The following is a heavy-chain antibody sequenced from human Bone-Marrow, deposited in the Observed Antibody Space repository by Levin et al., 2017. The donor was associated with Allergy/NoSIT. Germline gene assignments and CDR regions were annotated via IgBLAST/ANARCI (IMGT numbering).Heavy chain of an antibody. CDR2: ISSTSSYI. V-gene: IGHV3-21*01. CDR1: EFTFSSYT. J-gene: IGHJ6*03. D-gene: IGHD3-22*01. Sequence: GESLKISCVASEFTFSSYTMNWVRQAPGKGLEWVSAISSTSSYIYYGDSVRGRFTISRDNAKNSLYLQMNSLRGEDTAVYYCARDPNRVSYYDLGYQYYMDVWGKGTTVTVSS. CDR3: ARDPNRVSYYDLGYQYYMDV.